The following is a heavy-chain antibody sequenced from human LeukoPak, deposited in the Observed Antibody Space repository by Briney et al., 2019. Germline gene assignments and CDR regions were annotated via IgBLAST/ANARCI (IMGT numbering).Heavy chain of an antibody. CDR2: IYYSGST. V-gene: IGHV4-61*08. CDR1: GGSISSGGYY. CDR3: ARDYLEYDFWSGYFSANWFDP. D-gene: IGHD3-3*01. J-gene: IGHJ5*02. Sequence: PSETLSLTCTVSGGSISSGGYYWSWIRQHPGKGLEWIGYIYYSGSTNYNPSLKSRVTISVDTSKNQFSLKLSSVTAADTAVYYCARDYLEYDFWSGYFSANWFDPWGQGTLVTVSS.